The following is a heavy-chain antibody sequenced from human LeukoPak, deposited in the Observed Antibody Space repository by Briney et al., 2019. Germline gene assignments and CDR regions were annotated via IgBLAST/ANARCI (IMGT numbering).Heavy chain of an antibody. D-gene: IGHD1-26*01. V-gene: IGHV1-2*02. CDR2: INPNSGGT. CDR1: GYSFTGYF. Sequence: ASVKVSCKASGYSFTGYFVHWVRQAPGQGLEWMGWINPNSGGTNYAQKFQGRVTMTRDTSISTVYMELSRLRSDDTAVYYCARDPGPIVGATTLSDSWGQGTLVTVSS. CDR3: ARDPGPIVGATTLSDS. J-gene: IGHJ4*02.